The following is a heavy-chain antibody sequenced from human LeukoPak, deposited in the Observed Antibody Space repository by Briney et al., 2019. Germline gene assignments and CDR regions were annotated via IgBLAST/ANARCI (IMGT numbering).Heavy chain of an antibody. CDR1: GGSIKSYY. V-gene: IGHV4-59*01. CDR2: IYYSGSP. D-gene: IGHD2-2*01. Sequence: PSETLSLTCTVSGGSIKSYYWNWIRQPPGKGLELIGYIYYSGSPTYNPSLKSRVTISVDTSKNQFSLQLSSVTAADTAVYYCARVRVGIVVVPAATHAFDIWGQGTMVTVSS. CDR3: ARVRVGIVVVPAATHAFDI. J-gene: IGHJ3*02.